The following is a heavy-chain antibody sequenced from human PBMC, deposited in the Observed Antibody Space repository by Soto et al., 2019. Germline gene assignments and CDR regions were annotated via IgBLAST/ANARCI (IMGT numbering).Heavy chain of an antibody. D-gene: IGHD6-6*01. CDR1: GFTFSSYG. CDR3: ARDRIAARSPRRWFDP. V-gene: IGHV3-33*01. J-gene: IGHJ5*02. Sequence: QVQLVESGGGVVQPGRSLRLSCAASGFTFSSYGMHWVRQAPGKGLEWVAVIWYDGSNKYYADSVKGRFTISRDNSKNTLYLQMNSLRAEDTAVYYCARDRIAARSPRRWFDPWGQGTLVTVSS. CDR2: IWYDGSNK.